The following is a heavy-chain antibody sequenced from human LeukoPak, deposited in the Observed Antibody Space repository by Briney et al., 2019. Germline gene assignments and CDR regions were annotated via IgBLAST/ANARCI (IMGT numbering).Heavy chain of an antibody. CDR1: GGSISSYY. Sequence: SETLSLTCTVSGGSISSYYWSWIRHPPGTGLEWIEYIYYSGSTNYNPSLKSRVTISVDTSKNQFSLKLSSVTAADTAVYYCARDRNMGYCSGGSCSYDAFDIWGQGTMVTVSS. CDR3: ARDRNMGYCSGGSCSYDAFDI. V-gene: IGHV4-59*01. J-gene: IGHJ3*02. D-gene: IGHD2-15*01. CDR2: IYYSGST.